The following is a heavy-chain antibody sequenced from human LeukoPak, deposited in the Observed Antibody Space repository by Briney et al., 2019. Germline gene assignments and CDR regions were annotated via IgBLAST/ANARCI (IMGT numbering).Heavy chain of an antibody. CDR3: ARPSITIFGVVNFDY. J-gene: IGHJ4*02. CDR2: IGTRSDYI. Sequence: GGSLRLSCAASGFIFSSYSMNWIRQAPGKGLEWVSFIGTRSDYIYYADSVKGRFTISRDNAKNSVYLQMNSLRADDTAVYYCARPSITIFGVVNFDYWGQGTLVTVSS. V-gene: IGHV3-21*01. CDR1: GFIFSSYS. D-gene: IGHD3-3*01.